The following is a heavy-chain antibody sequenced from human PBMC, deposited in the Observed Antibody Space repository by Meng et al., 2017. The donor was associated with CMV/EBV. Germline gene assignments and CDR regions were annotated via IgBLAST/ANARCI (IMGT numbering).Heavy chain of an antibody. CDR2: IYTSGST. CDR1: GGSISRFY. CDR3: ARGGLYYYDSSGHFDY. D-gene: IGHD3-22*01. Sequence: VQLQESGPGLVKPSETLSLTFTVSGGSISRFYWSWIRQPAGKGLEWIGRIYTSGSTNYNPSLKSRVTMSVDTSKNQFSLKLSSVTAADTAVYYCARGGLYYYDSSGHFDYWGQGTLVTVSS. V-gene: IGHV4-4*07. J-gene: IGHJ4*02.